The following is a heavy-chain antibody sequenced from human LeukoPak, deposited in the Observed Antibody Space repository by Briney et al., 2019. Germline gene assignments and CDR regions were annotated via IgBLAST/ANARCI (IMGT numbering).Heavy chain of an antibody. Sequence: GESLKISCKGSGYSFTSYWIGWVRQMPGKGLEWMGIIYPGDSDTRYSPSFQGQVTISADKSISTAYLQWSSLKASDTAMYYCARTVSSGYYCGDYYYYYMDVWGKGTTVTVSS. CDR3: ARTVSSGYYCGDYYYYYMDV. D-gene: IGHD3-22*01. V-gene: IGHV5-51*01. CDR1: GYSFTSYW. J-gene: IGHJ6*03. CDR2: IYPGDSDT.